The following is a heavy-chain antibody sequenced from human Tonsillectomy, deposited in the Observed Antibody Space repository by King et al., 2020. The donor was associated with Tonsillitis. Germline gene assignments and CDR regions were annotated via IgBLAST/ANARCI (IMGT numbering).Heavy chain of an antibody. CDR2: IYHSGST. D-gene: IGHD3-10*01. CDR1: GYSISTGYY. Sequence: QLQESGPGLVKPSETLSLTCAVSGYSISTGYYWGWIRQPPGKGLEWIGSIYHSGSTSYNPSLKSRVTISVNTPKNQFSLKLSSVTAADTAVYYCARVGYYYGSEALDYWGQGTLVTVSS. V-gene: IGHV4-38-2*01. CDR3: ARVGYYYGSEALDY. J-gene: IGHJ4*02.